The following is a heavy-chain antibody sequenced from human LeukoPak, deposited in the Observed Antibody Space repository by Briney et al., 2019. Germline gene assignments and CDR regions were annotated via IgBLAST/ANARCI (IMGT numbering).Heavy chain of an antibody. V-gene: IGHV3-21*01. Sequence: GGSLRLSCAASGFTFSSYSMNWVRQAPGKGLEWVSSISSSSSYKYYADSVKGRFTISRDNAKNSLYLQMNSLRAEDTAVYYCARGFDSSGWYVHDYWGQGTLVTVSS. J-gene: IGHJ4*02. CDR3: ARGFDSSGWYVHDY. CDR1: GFTFSSYS. D-gene: IGHD6-19*01. CDR2: ISSSSSYK.